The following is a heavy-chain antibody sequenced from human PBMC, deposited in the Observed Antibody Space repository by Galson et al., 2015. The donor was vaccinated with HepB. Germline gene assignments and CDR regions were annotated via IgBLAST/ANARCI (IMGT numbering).Heavy chain of an antibody. J-gene: IGHJ4*02. Sequence: SVKVSCKASGYTFTGDYFHWVRQAPGQGLEWMGWIHPDRGDTNYAQKFQGRVTMTRDTSINTVYMELTSLTSDDTAVYYCAKHLNFWLNSGHDPTDYWGQGTLVTVSS. CDR1: GYTFTGDY. V-gene: IGHV1-2*02. CDR3: AKHLNFWLNSGHDPTDY. CDR2: IHPDRGDT. D-gene: IGHD5-12*01.